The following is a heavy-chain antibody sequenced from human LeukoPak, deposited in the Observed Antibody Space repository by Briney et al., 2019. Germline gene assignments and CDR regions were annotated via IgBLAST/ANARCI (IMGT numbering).Heavy chain of an antibody. V-gene: IGHV4-30-2*01. D-gene: IGHD6-19*01. Sequence: SETLSLTCTVSGGSISSGGYYWSWIRQHLGKGLEWIGYIYHSGSTYYNPSLKSRVTISVVRSKNQFSLKLSSVTAADTAVYYCARLPYSSGWFDAFDIWGQGTMVTVSS. CDR1: GGSISSGGYY. CDR2: IYHSGST. J-gene: IGHJ3*02. CDR3: ARLPYSSGWFDAFDI.